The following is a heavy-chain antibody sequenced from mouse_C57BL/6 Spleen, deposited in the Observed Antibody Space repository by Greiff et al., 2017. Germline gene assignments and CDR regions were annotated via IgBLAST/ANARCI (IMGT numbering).Heavy chain of an antibody. D-gene: IGHD2-1*01. CDR3: ARKGIYYGNYTAYYYAMDY. CDR2: IDPSDSYT. Sequence: VQLQQSGAELVKPGASVKLSCKASGYTFTSYWMQWVKQRPGQGLEWIGEIDPSDSYTNYNQKFKGKATLTVDTSSSTAYMQLSSLTSEDSAVYYCARKGIYYGNYTAYYYAMDYWGQGTSVTVSS. V-gene: IGHV1-50*01. J-gene: IGHJ4*01. CDR1: GYTFTSYW.